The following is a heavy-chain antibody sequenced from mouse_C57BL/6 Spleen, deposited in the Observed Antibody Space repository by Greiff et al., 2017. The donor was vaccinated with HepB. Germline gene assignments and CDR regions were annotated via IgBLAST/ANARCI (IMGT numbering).Heavy chain of an antibody. Sequence: QVQLKQSGAELVRPGASVTLSCKASGYTFTDYEMHWVKQTPVHGLEWIGAIDPETGGTAYNQKFKGKAILTADKSSSTAYMELRSLTSEDSAVYYCTRDGYYPGFAYWGQGTLVTVSA. J-gene: IGHJ3*01. CDR1: GYTFTDYE. CDR3: TRDGYYPGFAY. D-gene: IGHD2-3*01. V-gene: IGHV1-15*01. CDR2: IDPETGGT.